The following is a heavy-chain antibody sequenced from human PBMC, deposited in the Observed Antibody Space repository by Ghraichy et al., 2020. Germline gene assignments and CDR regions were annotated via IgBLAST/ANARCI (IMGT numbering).Heavy chain of an antibody. CDR2: IYYSGST. V-gene: IGHV4-39*01. Sequence: SETLSLTCTVSGGSISSSNYYWGWIRQPPGKGLEWIGSIYYSGSTYYNPSLKSRVTISLDTSKNQFSLKLSPVTAADTAVFYCARHLFQNDFWSGYYDYWGQGTLVTVSS. CDR3: ARHLFQNDFWSGYYDY. J-gene: IGHJ4*02. CDR1: GGSISSSNYY. D-gene: IGHD3-3*01.